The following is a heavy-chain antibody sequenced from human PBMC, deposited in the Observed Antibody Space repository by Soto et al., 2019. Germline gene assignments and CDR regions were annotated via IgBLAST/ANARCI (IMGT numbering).Heavy chain of an antibody. J-gene: IGHJ4*02. CDR1: GFTFSSYW. CDR3: ARASYDFWSGYPLPTYYFDY. V-gene: IGHV3-7*01. Sequence: GGSLRLSCAASGFTFSSYWMSWVRQAPGKGLEWVANIKQDGSEKYYVDSVKGRFTISRDNAKNSLYLQMNSLRAEDTAVYYCARASYDFWSGYPLPTYYFDYWGQGTLVTVSS. CDR2: IKQDGSEK. D-gene: IGHD3-3*01.